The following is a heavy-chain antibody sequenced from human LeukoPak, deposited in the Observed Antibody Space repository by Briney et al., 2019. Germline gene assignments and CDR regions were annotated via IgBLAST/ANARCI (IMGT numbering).Heavy chain of an antibody. V-gene: IGHV3-33*01. CDR3: ARSPNYGDYSSVDY. Sequence: GGSLRPSCAASGFTFSSYGMHWVRQAPGKGLEWVAVIWYDGSNKYYADSVKGRFTISRDNSKNTLYLQMNSLRAEDTAVYYCARSPNYGDYSSVDYWGQGTLVTVS. J-gene: IGHJ4*02. D-gene: IGHD4-17*01. CDR2: IWYDGSNK. CDR1: GFTFSSYG.